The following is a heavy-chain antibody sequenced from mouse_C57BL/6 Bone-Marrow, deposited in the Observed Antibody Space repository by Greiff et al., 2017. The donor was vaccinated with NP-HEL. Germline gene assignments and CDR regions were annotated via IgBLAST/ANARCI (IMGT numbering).Heavy chain of an antibody. CDR1: GFTFSDYG. CDR3: ARLQLGYYYAMDY. D-gene: IGHD4-1*02. CDR2: ISNLAYSI. Sequence: DVHLVESGGGLVQPGGSLKLSCAASGFTFSDYGMAWVRQAPRKGPEWVAFISNLAYSIYYADTVTGRFTISRENAKNTLYLEMSSLRSEDTAMYYCARLQLGYYYAMDYWGQGTSVTVSA. J-gene: IGHJ4*01. V-gene: IGHV5-15*01.